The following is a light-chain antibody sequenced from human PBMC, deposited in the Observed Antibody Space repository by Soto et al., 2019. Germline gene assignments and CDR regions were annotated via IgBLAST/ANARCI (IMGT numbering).Light chain of an antibody. CDR3: SSYAGSNSPFV. CDR2: EVS. CDR1: SSDVGGYTY. V-gene: IGLV2-8*01. J-gene: IGLJ1*01. Sequence: QSVLTQPPSASGSPGQSVTISCTGTSSDVGGYTYVSWYQQHPGKAPKLMIFEVSKRPSGVPDRFSGSKSGNTASLTVSGLQADDEADYYCSSYAGSNSPFVFGSGTKVTV.